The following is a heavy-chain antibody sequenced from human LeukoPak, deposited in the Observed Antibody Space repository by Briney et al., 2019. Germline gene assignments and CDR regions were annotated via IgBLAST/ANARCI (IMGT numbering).Heavy chain of an antibody. D-gene: IGHD3-10*01. CDR2: IAWNSGIT. CDR3: VKDIGGDVIPRRFDY. J-gene: IGHJ4*02. Sequence: GGSLRLSCAASGFTFDDYTMHWVRQVPGKGLEWVSGIAWNSGITGYADSVKGRFTISRDNAKNSLSLQMNSLRAEDTAFYYCVKDIGGDVIPRRFDYWCQGTLVTVSS. V-gene: IGHV3-9*01. CDR1: GFTFDDYT.